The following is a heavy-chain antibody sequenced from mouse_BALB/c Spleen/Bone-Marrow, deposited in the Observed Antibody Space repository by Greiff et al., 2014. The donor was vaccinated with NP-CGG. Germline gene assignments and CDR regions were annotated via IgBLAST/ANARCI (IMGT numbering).Heavy chain of an antibody. CDR1: GFNIKDTY. CDR3: AYGSSYDYFDY. D-gene: IGHD1-1*01. J-gene: IGHJ2*01. V-gene: IGHV14-3*02. Sequence: EVKLMESGAELVKPGASVKLSCTASGFNIKDTYMHWVKQRPEQGLEWIGRIDPANGNTKYDPKFQGKATITADTSSNTAYLQLSSLTSEDIAVYYCAYGSSYDYFDYWGQGTTLTVSS. CDR2: IDPANGNT.